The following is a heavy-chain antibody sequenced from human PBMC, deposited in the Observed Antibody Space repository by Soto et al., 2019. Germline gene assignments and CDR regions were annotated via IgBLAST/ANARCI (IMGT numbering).Heavy chain of an antibody. CDR2: VNAGNGNT. V-gene: IGHV1-3*01. J-gene: IGHJ4*02. Sequence: ASVKVSCKASGYTFTSYAIHWVRQAPGQRLEWMGWVNAGNGNTKYSQKFQDRVTISRDNAENPVYLEMDRLRAEDTALYYCARDVDADFRTDFDYWGRGTLVTVSS. D-gene: IGHD4-17*01. CDR1: GYTFTSYA. CDR3: ARDVDADFRTDFDY.